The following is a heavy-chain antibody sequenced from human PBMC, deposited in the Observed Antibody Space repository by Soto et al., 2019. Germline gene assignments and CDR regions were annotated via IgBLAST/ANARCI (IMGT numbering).Heavy chain of an antibody. CDR3: ARILYDDILAGGDY. J-gene: IGHJ4*02. V-gene: IGHV3-74*01. D-gene: IGHD3-9*01. Sequence: EVQLVESGGGLVQPGGSLRLSCEASGFAFSSHWMHWVRQAPGKGLVWVSRINSDGSSTSYADSVKGRFTISRDNAKNSLYLQMNSRRDEDTAVYYCARILYDDILAGGDYWGQGTLVTVSS. CDR1: GFAFSSHW. CDR2: INSDGSST.